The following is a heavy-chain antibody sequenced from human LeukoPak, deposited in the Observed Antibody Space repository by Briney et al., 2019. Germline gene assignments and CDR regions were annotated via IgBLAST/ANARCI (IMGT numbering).Heavy chain of an antibody. CDR3: ARRGYSYGPFDY. CDR1: GGSISSYY. V-gene: IGHV4-59*08. Sequence: SETLPLTCTVSGGSISSYYWSWIRQPPGKGLEWIGYIYYSGSTNYNPSLKSRVTISVGTSKNQFSLKLSSVTAADTAVYYCARRGYSYGPFDYWGQGTLVTVSS. CDR2: IYYSGST. J-gene: IGHJ4*02. D-gene: IGHD5-18*01.